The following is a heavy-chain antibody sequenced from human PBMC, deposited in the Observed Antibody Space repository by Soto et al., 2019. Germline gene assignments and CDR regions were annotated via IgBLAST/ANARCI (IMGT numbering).Heavy chain of an antibody. CDR2: IDWSRATI. D-gene: IGHD3-3*01. CDR3: VKDVGSRHYDFTNFDS. CDR1: GFIFDDYA. J-gene: IGHJ4*02. V-gene: IGHV3-9*01. Sequence: LRLSCVASGFIFDDYAIHWVRQAPGKGLERVSGIDWSRATIGYVDSVKGRFTLSRDNARNSVTLQMNSLRPEDTALYYCVKDVGSRHYDFTNFDSWGQGTMVTVSS.